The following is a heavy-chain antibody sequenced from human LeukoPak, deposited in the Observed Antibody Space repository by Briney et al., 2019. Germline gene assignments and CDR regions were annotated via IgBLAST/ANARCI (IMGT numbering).Heavy chain of an antibody. J-gene: IGHJ6*03. CDR3: ARESLSSYYYYMDV. CDR2: ISSSSSTI. D-gene: IGHD2-2*01. V-gene: IGHV3-48*01. CDR1: GFTFSSYS. Sequence: PGGSLRLSCAASGFTFSSYSMNWVRQAPGKGLEWVSYISSSSSTIYYADSVKGRFTISRDNAKNSLYLQMNSLRAEDTAVYYCARESLSSYYYYMDVWGKGTTVTVSS.